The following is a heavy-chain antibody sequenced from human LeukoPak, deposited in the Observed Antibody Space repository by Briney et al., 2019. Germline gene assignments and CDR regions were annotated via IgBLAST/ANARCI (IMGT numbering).Heavy chain of an antibody. CDR2: ISGGGGST. CDR1: GFTFSSYA. V-gene: IGHV3-23*01. D-gene: IGHD6-13*01. CDR3: AKVVAEYSSSLPLDY. J-gene: IGHJ4*02. Sequence: GGSLRLSCAGSGFTFSSYAMSWVRQAPGKGLEWVSAISGGGGSTYYADSVKGRFTISRDNSKNTLYLQMNSLRAEDTAVYYCAKVVAEYSSSLPLDYWGQGTLVTVSS.